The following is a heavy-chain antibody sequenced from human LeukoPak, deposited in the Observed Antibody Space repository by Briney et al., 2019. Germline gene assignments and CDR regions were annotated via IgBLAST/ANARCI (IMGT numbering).Heavy chain of an antibody. V-gene: IGHV4-30-4*08. D-gene: IGHD1-26*01. Sequence: SQTLSLTCTVSGGSISSGDYYWSWIRQPPGKGLEWIGYIYYSGSTYYNPSLKSRVTISVDTSKNQFSLELSSVTAADTAVYYCASEGTATGGFDYWGQGTLVTVSS. J-gene: IGHJ4*02. CDR3: ASEGTATGGFDY. CDR1: GGSISSGDYY. CDR2: IYYSGST.